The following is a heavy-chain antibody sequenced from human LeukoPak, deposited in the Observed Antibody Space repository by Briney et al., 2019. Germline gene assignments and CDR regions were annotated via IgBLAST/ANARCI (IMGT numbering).Heavy chain of an antibody. CDR2: ISAYNGNT. CDR3: ARGNSGYDYDY. Sequence: EASVKVSCKASGYTFTSYGISWVRQAPGQGLEWVGWISAYNGNTNYAQKLQGRVAMTTDTSTSTAYMELRSLRSDDTAVYYCARGNSGYDYDYWGQGTLVTVSS. V-gene: IGHV1-18*01. J-gene: IGHJ4*02. D-gene: IGHD5-12*01. CDR1: GYTFTSYG.